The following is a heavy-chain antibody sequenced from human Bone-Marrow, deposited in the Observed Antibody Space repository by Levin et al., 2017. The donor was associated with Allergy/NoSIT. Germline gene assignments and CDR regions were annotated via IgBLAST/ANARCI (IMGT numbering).Heavy chain of an antibody. CDR3: SGQGSTGY. CDR2: IRSAAISYAT. Sequence: GESLKISCAASGFTFSGSAMHWVRQASGRGLEWVGRIRSAAISYATAYDASVKGRFTISRDDSKNTTYLQMNSLKTEDTAVYYCSGQGSTGYWGQGAQVTVSS. D-gene: IGHD2-2*01. V-gene: IGHV3-73*01. CDR1: GFTFSGSA. J-gene: IGHJ4*02.